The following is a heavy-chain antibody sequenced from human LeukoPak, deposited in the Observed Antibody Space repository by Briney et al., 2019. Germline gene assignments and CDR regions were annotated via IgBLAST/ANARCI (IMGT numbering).Heavy chain of an antibody. Sequence: GASVTVSCLSSRYTFTGYHMHWVRQAPGQGVAWMGWINPNSGGPNYAQKFQGRVIMTRETSISTAYMKLSRLRSDDTAVYYCARVPRVAVAGIYYYYYYMDVWGKGTTVTVSS. V-gene: IGHV1-2*02. CDR2: INPNSGGP. D-gene: IGHD6-19*01. CDR3: ARVPRVAVAGIYYYYYYMDV. J-gene: IGHJ6*03. CDR1: RYTFTGYH.